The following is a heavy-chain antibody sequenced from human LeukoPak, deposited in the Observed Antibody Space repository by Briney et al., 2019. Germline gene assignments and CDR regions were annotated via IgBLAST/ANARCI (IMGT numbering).Heavy chain of an antibody. CDR1: GFTFSSYE. CDR3: ARAGFGEPHFDY. CDR2: ISSSGSTI. Sequence: GGSLRLSCAASGFTFSSYEMNWVRQAPGKGLEWVSYISSSGSTIYYADSVKGRFTISRDNAKNSLYLQMNSLRAEDTAVYYCARAGFGEPHFDYWGQGTLVTVSS. J-gene: IGHJ4*02. V-gene: IGHV3-48*03. D-gene: IGHD3-10*01.